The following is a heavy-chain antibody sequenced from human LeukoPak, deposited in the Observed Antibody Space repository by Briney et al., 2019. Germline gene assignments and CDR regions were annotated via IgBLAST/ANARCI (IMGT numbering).Heavy chain of an antibody. J-gene: IGHJ4*02. Sequence: GGALRLSCAASGFTLSTYWMTWVRQAPGKGLEWVANIKQDGSEKYYVDSVKGRFTISRDNAKQLLYLQMNSLRGEDTAVYYCARDRGSSGRLRRFDNWGQGTLVTVSP. CDR2: IKQDGSEK. V-gene: IGHV3-7*01. CDR3: ARDRGSSGRLRRFDN. CDR1: GFTLSTYW. D-gene: IGHD6-19*01.